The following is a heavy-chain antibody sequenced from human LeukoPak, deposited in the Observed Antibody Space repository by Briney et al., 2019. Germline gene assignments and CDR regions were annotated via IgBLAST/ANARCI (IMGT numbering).Heavy chain of an antibody. CDR1: GFTFSSYD. CDR2: IGTAGDT. CDR3: ARGPIVGAISGAFDI. J-gene: IGHJ3*02. D-gene: IGHD1-26*01. Sequence: GGSLRLSCAASGFTFSSYDMHWVRQATGKGLEWVSAIGTAGDTYYPGSVKGRFTISRENAKNSLYLQMNSLRAEDTAVYYCARGPIVGAISGAFDIWGQGTMVTVSS. V-gene: IGHV3-13*01.